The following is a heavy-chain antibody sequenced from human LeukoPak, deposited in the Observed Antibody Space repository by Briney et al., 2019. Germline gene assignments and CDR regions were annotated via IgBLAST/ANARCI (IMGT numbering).Heavy chain of an antibody. J-gene: IGHJ4*02. D-gene: IGHD1-14*01. CDR3: ATSRTSDY. CDR2: IKQDGSEK. V-gene: IGHV3-7*03. CDR1: GFTFSSYW. Sequence: GGSLRLSCAASGFTFSSYWMSWVRQAPGKGLEWVAIIKQDGSEKYYVDSVKGRFTISRDNAEKSLYLQMNSLRAVDTAVYYCATSRTSDYWGQGTLVTVSS.